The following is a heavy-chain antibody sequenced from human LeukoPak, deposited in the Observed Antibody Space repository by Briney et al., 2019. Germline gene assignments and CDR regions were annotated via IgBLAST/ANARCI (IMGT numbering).Heavy chain of an antibody. D-gene: IGHD3-10*01. CDR1: GGSFSGYY. V-gene: IGHV4-34*01. J-gene: IGHJ4*02. CDR2: INHSGST. Sequence: SETLSLTCAVYGGSFSGYYWSCIRQPPGKGLEWIGEINHSGSTNYNPSLKSRVTISVDTSKNQFSLKLSSVTAADTAVYYCARHVGYYYGSGSYRPFDYWGQGTLVTVSS. CDR3: ARHVGYYYGSGSYRPFDY.